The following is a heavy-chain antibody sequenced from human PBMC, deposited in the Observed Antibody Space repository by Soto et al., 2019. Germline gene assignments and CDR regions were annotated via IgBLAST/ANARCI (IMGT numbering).Heavy chain of an antibody. CDR3: ARELRYYDILTGHSGYYGMDV. J-gene: IGHJ6*02. Sequence: PSDTLSLTCAVYGGSFSVYYWTWIRQPPGTGLEWIGEINHSGSTNYNPSLKSRVTISVDTSKNQFSLKLTSVTAADTAVYYCARELRYYDILTGHSGYYGMDVWGQGTTVTVSS. CDR1: GGSFSVYY. V-gene: IGHV4-34*01. CDR2: INHSGST. D-gene: IGHD3-9*01.